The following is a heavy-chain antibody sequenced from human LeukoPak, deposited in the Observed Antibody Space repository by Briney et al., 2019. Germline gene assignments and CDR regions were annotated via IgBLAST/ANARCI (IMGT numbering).Heavy chain of an antibody. D-gene: IGHD3-22*01. V-gene: IGHV3-33*06. Sequence: GGSLRLSCAASGFTFSSYGMHWVRQAPGKGLEWVAVIWYDGRNKFYADSVKGRFTISRDNSKNTLYLQMNSLRAQDTAVYYCAKGLLFTIIVVVNADAFDIWGQGTMVTVTS. J-gene: IGHJ3*02. CDR1: GFTFSSYG. CDR3: AKGLLFTIIVVVNADAFDI. CDR2: IWYDGRNK.